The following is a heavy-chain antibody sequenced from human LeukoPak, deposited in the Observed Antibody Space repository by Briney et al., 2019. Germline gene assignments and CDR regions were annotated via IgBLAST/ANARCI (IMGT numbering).Heavy chain of an antibody. J-gene: IGHJ4*02. CDR1: GYSFTTYH. CDR3: ARTTSLTASGYDC. D-gene: IGHD2-21*02. V-gene: IGHV1-8*03. CDR2: MNPYTGDR. Sequence: ASVKVSCKTSGYSFTTYHINWVRQASGQGLEWLGWMNPYTGDRGYAQRFQGRLSITSDTSISTAYIELGSLKSDDTAVYFCARTTSLTASGYDCWGQGTLVTVSS.